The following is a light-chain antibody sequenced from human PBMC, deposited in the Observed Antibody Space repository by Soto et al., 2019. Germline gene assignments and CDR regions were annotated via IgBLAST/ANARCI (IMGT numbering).Light chain of an antibody. CDR1: QDIRNL. CDR2: AAS. Sequence: DIQMTQSPTSLSASVGDRVTITCRASQDIRNLVAWYQQKPGKAPTLLIYAASTLQSGVPSGFSGSGSATDSTITINSLQHEDVATYSSQKYSNVLVFGPGTKVEIK. V-gene: IGKV1-27*01. CDR3: QKYSNVLV. J-gene: IGKJ3*01.